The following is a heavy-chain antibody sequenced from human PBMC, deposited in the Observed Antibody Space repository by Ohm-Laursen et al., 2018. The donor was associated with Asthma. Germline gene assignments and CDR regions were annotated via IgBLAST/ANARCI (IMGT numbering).Heavy chain of an antibody. D-gene: IGHD2-21*02. Sequence: SLRLSCAAFGFTFSSYAMSWVRQAPGKGLEWVSAISGSAGSTYYADSVKGRFTISRDNSKNILYLQMNSLRADDTAVYFCAKDVFAGPNVVVVTAADCWGQGTLVTVSA. V-gene: IGHV3-23*01. CDR2: ISGSAGST. J-gene: IGHJ4*02. CDR3: AKDVFAGPNVVVVTAADC. CDR1: GFTFSSYA.